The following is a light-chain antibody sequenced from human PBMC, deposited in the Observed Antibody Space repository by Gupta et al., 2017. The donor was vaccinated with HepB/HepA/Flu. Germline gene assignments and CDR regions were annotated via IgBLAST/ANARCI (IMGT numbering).Light chain of an antibody. J-gene: IGLJ2*01. CDR1: SSNIGSNA. CDR2: NNN. V-gene: IGLV1-44*01. Sequence: QSVLPQPPTASGSPGPRVTISCSGSSSNIGSNAVNWYQQLPGTAPKLLIYNNNQRPSGVPDRFSGSKSGTSASLAIRGLQSEDEADYYCAAWDDSLNGVAFGGGTKLTVL. CDR3: AAWDDSLNGVA.